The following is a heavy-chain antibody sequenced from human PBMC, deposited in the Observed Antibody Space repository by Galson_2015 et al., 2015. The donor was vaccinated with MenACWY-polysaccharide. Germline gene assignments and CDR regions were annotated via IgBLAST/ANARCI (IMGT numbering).Heavy chain of an antibody. Sequence: SLRLSCAASGFTFSSYSMNWVRQAPGKGLEWVSSISSSSYIYYADSVKGRFTISRDNAKNSLYLQMNSLRAEDTAVYYCARTEYCCSTSCYIWGRYYYYYGMDVWGQGTTVTVSS. D-gene: IGHD2-2*02. J-gene: IGHJ6*02. V-gene: IGHV3-21*01. CDR1: GFTFSSYS. CDR2: ISSSSYI. CDR3: ARTEYCCSTSCYIWGRYYYYYGMDV.